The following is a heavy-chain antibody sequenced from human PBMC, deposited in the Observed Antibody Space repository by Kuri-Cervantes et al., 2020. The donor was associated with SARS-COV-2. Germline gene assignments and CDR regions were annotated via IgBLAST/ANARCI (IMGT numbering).Heavy chain of an antibody. Sequence: SETLSLTCAVYGGSFSGYYWSWIRQPPGKGLEWIGEINHSGSTNYNPSLKSRVTISLDTSKNQFSLRLSSVTAADTAVYYCARHPRGSSGYPFDYWGQGTLVTVSS. CDR3: ARHPRGSSGYPFDY. D-gene: IGHD3-22*01. J-gene: IGHJ4*02. CDR2: INHSGST. CDR1: GGSFSGYY. V-gene: IGHV4-34*01.